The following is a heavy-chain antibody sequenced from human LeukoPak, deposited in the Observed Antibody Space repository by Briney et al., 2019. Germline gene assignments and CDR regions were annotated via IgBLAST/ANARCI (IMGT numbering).Heavy chain of an antibody. Sequence: ASVKVSCKASGYTFTGYYMHWVRQAPGQGLEWMAWINPNSGDTNYAQKFQGRVTMTRDTSISTAYMELSRLRSDDTAVYYFARELSDYYCSGSNDYWGQGTLVTVSS. D-gene: IGHD3-10*01. CDR2: INPNSGDT. J-gene: IGHJ4*02. CDR1: GYTFTGYY. CDR3: ARELSDYYCSGSNDY. V-gene: IGHV1-2*02.